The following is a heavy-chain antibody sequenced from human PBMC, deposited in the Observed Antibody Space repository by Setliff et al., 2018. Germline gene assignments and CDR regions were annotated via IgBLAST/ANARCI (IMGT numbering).Heavy chain of an antibody. V-gene: IGHV1-46*01. CDR3: ARAGVAAADRKGLLEY. CDR2: INPGGGSA. CDR1: GGTFRTDG. D-gene: IGHD6-13*01. J-gene: IGHJ4*02. Sequence: ASVKVSCKASGGTFRTDGFSWVRQAPGQGLEWMGRINPGGGSASIVQKFQGRVTMTSDTSTSTVYMEVTGLTSEDTAVYYCARAGVAAADRKGLLEYWGQGTLVTVSS.